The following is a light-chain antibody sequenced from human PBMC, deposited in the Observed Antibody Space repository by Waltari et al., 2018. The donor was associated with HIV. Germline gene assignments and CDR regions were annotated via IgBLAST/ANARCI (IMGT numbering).Light chain of an antibody. Sequence: QSVLTQPPSVSGAPGQRVTISCTGSSSNIGAGYDVHWYQQLPGTAPKLLLYGNRNRPSGVPDRVSGSKSGTSASLAITGLQAEDEADYYCQSYDSSLSASVFGGGTKLTVL. CDR3: QSYDSSLSASV. V-gene: IGLV1-40*01. CDR2: GNR. J-gene: IGLJ3*02. CDR1: SSNIGAGYD.